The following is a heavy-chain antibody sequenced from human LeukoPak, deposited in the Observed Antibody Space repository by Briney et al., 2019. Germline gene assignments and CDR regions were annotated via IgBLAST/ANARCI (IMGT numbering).Heavy chain of an antibody. V-gene: IGHV1-8*01. D-gene: IGHD2-8*01. Sequence: ASVTVSCKASGYTFTSYDINWVRQATGQGLEWMGWMNPNSGNTGYAQKFQGRVTMTRNTSISTAYMELSSLRSEDTAVYYCARGRIVLMVYATREWDDNWFDPWGQGTLVTVSS. CDR1: GYTFTSYD. CDR3: ARGRIVLMVYATREWDDNWFDP. J-gene: IGHJ5*02. CDR2: MNPNSGNT.